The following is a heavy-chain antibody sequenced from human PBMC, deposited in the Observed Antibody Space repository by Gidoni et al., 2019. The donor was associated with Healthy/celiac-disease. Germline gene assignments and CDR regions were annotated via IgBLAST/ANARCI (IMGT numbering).Heavy chain of an antibody. D-gene: IGHD1-26*01. CDR3: AKFLVGATSVDYFDY. V-gene: IGHV3-23*01. J-gene: IGHJ4*02. CDR1: GFTFCSYA. Sequence: EVQLLESGGGLVQPGGSLRLSCAAFGFTFCSYAMSWVRQAPGKGLGWVSAISGSGGSTYYADSVKGRFTISRDNSKNTLYLQMNSLRAEDTAVYYCAKFLVGATSVDYFDYWGQGTLVTVSS. CDR2: ISGSGGST.